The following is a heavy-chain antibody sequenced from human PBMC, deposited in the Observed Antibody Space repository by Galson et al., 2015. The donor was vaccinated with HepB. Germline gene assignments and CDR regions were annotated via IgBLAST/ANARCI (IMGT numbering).Heavy chain of an antibody. CDR1: GFTFSMYY. D-gene: IGHD4-11*01. V-gene: IGHV3-74*01. CDR2: INSDGSST. J-gene: IGHJ4*02. Sequence: SLRLSCAASGFTFSMYYMYWVRQAPGTGLEWVSGINSDGSSTTYADSVKGRFTVSRDNAKNTLYLQMKTLRAEDTAVYYCTTLYSNSIDYWGQGTLVTVSS. CDR3: TTLYSNSIDY.